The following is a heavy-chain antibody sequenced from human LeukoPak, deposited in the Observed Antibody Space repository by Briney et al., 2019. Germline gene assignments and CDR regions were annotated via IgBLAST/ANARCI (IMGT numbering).Heavy chain of an antibody. CDR1: GYSFTSYW. CDR2: IKQDGSEK. CDR3: ARSLAFGY. V-gene: IGHV3-7*01. Sequence: GESLKISCKGSGYSFTSYWIGWVRQAPGKGLEWVANIKQDGSEKYYVDSVKGRFTISRDNAKNSLYLQMNSLRAEDAAVYYCARSLAFGYWGQGTLVTVSS. J-gene: IGHJ4*02.